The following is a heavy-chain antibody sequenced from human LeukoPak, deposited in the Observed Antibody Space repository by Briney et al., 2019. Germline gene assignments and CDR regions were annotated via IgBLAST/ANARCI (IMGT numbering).Heavy chain of an antibody. V-gene: IGHV1-2*02. CDR2: INPNSGGT. Sequence: ASVKVSCEASGYTFTGYYMHWVRHAPGQGLEWMGWINPNSGGTNYAQKFQGRVTMTRDTSISTAYMELSRLRSDDTAVYYCARDHDILTGYSEYYYYYYYMDVWGKGTTVTVSS. CDR1: GYTFTGYY. J-gene: IGHJ6*03. CDR3: ARDHDILTGYSEYYYYYYYMDV. D-gene: IGHD3-9*01.